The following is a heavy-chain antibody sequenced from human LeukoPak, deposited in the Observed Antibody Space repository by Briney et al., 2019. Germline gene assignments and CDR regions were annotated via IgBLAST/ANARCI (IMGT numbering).Heavy chain of an antibody. V-gene: IGHV3-74*01. Sequence: PGGSLRLSCAAFVFTFSSYWMHWVRQAPGKGLVWVSRINSDGSSTSYADSVKGRFTISRDNAKNTLYLQMNSLRAEDTAVYYCARVWYYDILTGYSPFDYWGQGTLVTVSS. J-gene: IGHJ4*02. CDR1: VFTFSSYW. CDR2: INSDGSST. D-gene: IGHD3-9*01. CDR3: ARVWYYDILTGYSPFDY.